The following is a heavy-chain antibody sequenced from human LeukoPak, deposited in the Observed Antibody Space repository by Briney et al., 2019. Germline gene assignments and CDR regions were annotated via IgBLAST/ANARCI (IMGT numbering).Heavy chain of an antibody. J-gene: IGHJ5*02. CDR3: ARDFYSYGFGFDP. V-gene: IGHV3-48*01. CDR2: ISSSSSVI. D-gene: IGHD5-18*01. Sequence: GGSLRLSCAASGFTFSSYSMNWVRQTPGKGLEWVSYISSSSSVIYYADSVKGRFTISRDNAKNSLYLQMSSLRAEDTAVYYCARDFYSYGFGFDPWGQGTLVTVSS. CDR1: GFTFSSYS.